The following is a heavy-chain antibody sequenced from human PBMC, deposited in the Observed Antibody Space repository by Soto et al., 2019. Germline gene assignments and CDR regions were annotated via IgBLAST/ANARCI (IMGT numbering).Heavy chain of an antibody. CDR1: GYTFTSYY. J-gene: IGHJ6*02. Sequence: QVQLVQSGAEVKKPGASVKVSCKASGYTFTSYYMHWVRQAPGQGLEWMGIINPSGGSTSYAQKFQGRVTMTRDTSTSTVYMELSSLRSEDTAVYYCARDRGWDFWSGYYPFPCYYGMDVWGQGTTVTVSS. D-gene: IGHD3-3*01. CDR3: ARDRGWDFWSGYYPFPCYYGMDV. CDR2: INPSGGST. V-gene: IGHV1-46*01.